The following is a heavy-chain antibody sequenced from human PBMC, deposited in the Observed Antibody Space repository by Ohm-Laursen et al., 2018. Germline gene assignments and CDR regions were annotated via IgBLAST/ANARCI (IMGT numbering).Heavy chain of an antibody. CDR3: ARVPYYYDSSGYYYYYFDY. Sequence: ASVKVSCKASGYTFTSYDINWVRQATGQGLEWMGWMNPNSGNTGYAQKFQGRVTMTRNTSINTAYMELSSLRSEDTAVYYCARVPYYYDSSGYYYYYFDYWGQGTLVTVSS. J-gene: IGHJ4*02. V-gene: IGHV1-8*01. D-gene: IGHD3-22*01. CDR2: MNPNSGNT. CDR1: GYTFTSYD.